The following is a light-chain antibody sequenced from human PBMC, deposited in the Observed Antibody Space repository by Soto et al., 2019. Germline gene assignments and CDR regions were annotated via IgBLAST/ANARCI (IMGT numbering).Light chain of an antibody. CDR3: KHYNSYSEA. CDR1: QRISGG. CDR2: DAS. Sequence: DIQMTQSPSTLSASVGDRVTITCRASQRISGGLAWYQQKPGRAPNLLIYDASSLESGVQSKFSGSGSGTEFTLTISSLQPEDFATYYCKHYNSYSEAFGQGTKVDIK. J-gene: IGKJ1*01. V-gene: IGKV1-5*01.